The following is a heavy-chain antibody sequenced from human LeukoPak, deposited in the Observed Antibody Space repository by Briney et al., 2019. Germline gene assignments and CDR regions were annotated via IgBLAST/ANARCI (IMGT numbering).Heavy chain of an antibody. CDR3: ALGGSGINFDY. V-gene: IGHV4-59*01. Sequence: PSETLSLTCTVXXGSIXXXXXSXIXQPPXXXXEWIGYIYYSGSTNYNPSLKSRVTISVDMSKNQFSLKLSSVTAADTAVYYCALGGSGINFDYWGQGTLVTVSS. CDR2: IYYSGST. CDR1: XGSIXXXX. J-gene: IGHJ4*02. D-gene: IGHD2-15*01.